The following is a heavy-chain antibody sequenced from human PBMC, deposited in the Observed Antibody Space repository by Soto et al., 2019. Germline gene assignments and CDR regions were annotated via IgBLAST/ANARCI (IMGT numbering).Heavy chain of an antibody. CDR2: VSSSGSTI. V-gene: IGHV3-11*01. J-gene: IGHJ5*02. CDR1: GFTFSDYY. CDR3: ARARGSGSYIGWFDP. D-gene: IGHD3-10*01. Sequence: PGGSLRLSCAASGFTFSDYYMSWIRQAPGKGLEWVSYVSSSGSTIYYADSVKGRFTISRDNAKNSLYLQMNSLRAEDTAVYYCARARGSGSYIGWFDPWGQGTLVTVSS.